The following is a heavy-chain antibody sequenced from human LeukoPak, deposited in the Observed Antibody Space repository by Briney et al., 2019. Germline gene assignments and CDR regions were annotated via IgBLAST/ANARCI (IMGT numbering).Heavy chain of an antibody. CDR3: AKGEAARQPYYYYGMDV. J-gene: IGHJ6*02. D-gene: IGHD6-6*01. Sequence: PSETLSLTCTVSGGSISSYYWSWIRQPPGKGLEWIGYIYCSGSTNYNPSLKSRVTISVDTSKNQFSLKLSSVTAADTAVYYCAKGEAARQPYYYYGMDVWGQGTTVTVSS. CDR1: GGSISSYY. V-gene: IGHV4-59*08. CDR2: IYCSGST.